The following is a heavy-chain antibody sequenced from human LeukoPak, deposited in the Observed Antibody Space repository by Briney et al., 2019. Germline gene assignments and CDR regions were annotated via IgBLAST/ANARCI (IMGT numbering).Heavy chain of an antibody. Sequence: SQTLSLTCAISGGSVSSNNAAWNWIRQSPSRGLEWLGRTYYRSKWYNDYAVSVKSRITINPDTSKNQFSLKLSSVTAADTAVYYCARDHTLGYCSSTSCYTGDAFDIWGQGTMVTVSS. V-gene: IGHV6-1*01. CDR3: ARDHTLGYCSSTSCYTGDAFDI. CDR2: TYYRSKWYN. D-gene: IGHD2-2*02. J-gene: IGHJ3*02. CDR1: GGSVSSNNAA.